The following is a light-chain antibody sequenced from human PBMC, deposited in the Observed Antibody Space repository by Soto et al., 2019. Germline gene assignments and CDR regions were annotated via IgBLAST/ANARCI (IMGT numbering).Light chain of an antibody. J-gene: IGLJ1*01. CDR1: SSNIGAGYD. CDR2: GNI. Sequence: SVLTQPPSVSGAPGQRVTISCTGTSSNIGAGYDVHWYQQLPGTTPKVVIYGNINRPSGVPDRFSGSKSGTSASLAITGLQVEDEADYYCHSSDSSLRGYVFGTGTKLTVL. V-gene: IGLV1-40*01. CDR3: HSSDSSLRGYV.